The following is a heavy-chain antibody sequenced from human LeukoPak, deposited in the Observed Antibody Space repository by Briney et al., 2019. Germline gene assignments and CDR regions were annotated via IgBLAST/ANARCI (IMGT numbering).Heavy chain of an antibody. Sequence: GGSLRLSCVHSGLTFRNYWMSWVRQAPGKGLEWVANIKQDGSDKFYVDSVNGRFTISRDNAKNSLYLQMNTLRAEDTAIYYCATFSGAHHKTFDSWGQGTLVTVSS. CDR2: IKQDGSDK. CDR3: ATFSGAHHKTFDS. D-gene: IGHD1-14*01. J-gene: IGHJ4*02. CDR1: GLTFRNYW. V-gene: IGHV3-7*01.